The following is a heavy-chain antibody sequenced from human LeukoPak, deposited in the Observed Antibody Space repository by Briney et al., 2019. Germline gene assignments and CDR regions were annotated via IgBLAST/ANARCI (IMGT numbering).Heavy chain of an antibody. D-gene: IGHD3-22*01. CDR3: AKDTNYYDSSGYYGYFDY. V-gene: IGHV3-74*01. J-gene: IGHJ4*02. CDR2: INSYGSST. CDR1: GFTFRSYW. Sequence: GGSLRLSCAASGFTFRSYWMHWVRQVPGKGLVWVSRINSYGSSTNYADSVKGRFTISRDNAKNTLYLQMNSLRADDTAVYYCAKDTNYYDSSGYYGYFDYWGQGTLVTVSS.